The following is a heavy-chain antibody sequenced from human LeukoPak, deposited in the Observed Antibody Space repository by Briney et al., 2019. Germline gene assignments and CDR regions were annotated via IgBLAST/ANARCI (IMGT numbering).Heavy chain of an antibody. D-gene: IGHD3-10*01. J-gene: IGHJ6*02. Sequence: GGSLRLSCEASGFTFSDYYMSWIRQAPGKGLEWVSYISSSGSTIYYADSVKGRFTISRDNAKNSLYLQMNSLRAEDTAVYYCARDVWFGELSDYYYGMDVWGQGTTVTVSS. CDR1: GFTFSDYY. CDR2: ISSSGSTI. CDR3: ARDVWFGELSDYYYGMDV. V-gene: IGHV3-11*01.